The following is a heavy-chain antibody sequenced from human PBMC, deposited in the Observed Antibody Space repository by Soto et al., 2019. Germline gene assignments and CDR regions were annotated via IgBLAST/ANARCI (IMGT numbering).Heavy chain of an antibody. J-gene: IGHJ6*02. D-gene: IGHD3-10*01. CDR1: GYTFSSFG. CDR2: ISAYNGNT. CDR3: VRVGGMGFGGGRYGMDV. V-gene: IGHV1-18*01. Sequence: QVQLVQSGAEVKKPGASVKVSCKASGYTFSSFGINWVRQAPGQGLEWMGWISAYNGNTKYAQKLQGRVTTTTATSTRTAYMELRSLRSDDTAVYYCVRVGGMGFGGGRYGMDVWGQGTTVTVSS.